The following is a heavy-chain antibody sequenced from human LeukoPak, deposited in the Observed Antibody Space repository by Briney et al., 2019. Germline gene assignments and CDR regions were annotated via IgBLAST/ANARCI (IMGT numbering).Heavy chain of an antibody. D-gene: IGHD3-10*01. CDR1: GFTFSSYG. V-gene: IGHV3-30*02. J-gene: IGHJ4*02. CDR2: IRYDGSNK. Sequence: GGSLRLSCAASGFTFSSYGMHWVRQAPGKGLEWVAFIRYDGSNKYYADSVKGRFTISRDNSKNTLYLQMNSLRAEDTAVYYFAKYAAPGMGKLDYWGQGTLVTVSS. CDR3: AKYAAPGMGKLDY.